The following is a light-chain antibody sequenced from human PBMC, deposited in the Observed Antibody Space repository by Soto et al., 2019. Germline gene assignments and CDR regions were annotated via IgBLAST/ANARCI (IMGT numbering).Light chain of an antibody. J-gene: IGLJ1*01. CDR1: SSDVGGYNY. CDR2: EVS. Sequence: QSALTQPPSASRSPGQSVTISCTGTSSDVGGYNYVSWYQQHPGKAPKLMIYEVSKRPSGVPDRFSGSKSGNTASLTVSGLQAEDEADYYCSSYAGSNNLRVFGTGTKGTVL. V-gene: IGLV2-8*02. CDR3: SSYAGSNNLRV.